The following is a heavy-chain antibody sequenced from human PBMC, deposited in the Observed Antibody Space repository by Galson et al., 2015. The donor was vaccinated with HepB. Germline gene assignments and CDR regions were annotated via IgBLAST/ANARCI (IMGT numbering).Heavy chain of an antibody. D-gene: IGHD2-2*01. V-gene: IGHV1-58*01. CDR1: GFTFTSSA. CDR2: IVVGSGNT. CDR3: AARGEYCSSTSCYAFDY. Sequence: SVKVSCKASGFTFTSSAVQWVRQARGQRLEWIGWIVVGSGNTNYAQKFQERVTITRDMSTSTAYVELSSLRSEDTAVYYCAARGEYCSSTSCYAFDYWGQGTLVTVSS. J-gene: IGHJ4*02.